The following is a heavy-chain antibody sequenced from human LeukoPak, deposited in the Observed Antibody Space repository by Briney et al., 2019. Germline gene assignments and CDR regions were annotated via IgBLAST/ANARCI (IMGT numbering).Heavy chain of an antibody. CDR3: ARGGGLDV. CDR2: INHNGNVN. CDR1: GFIFGSYN. Sequence: GGSLRLSCAASGFIFGSYNMNGVRQAPGKGLEWVASINHNGNVNYYVDSVKGRFTISRDNAKNSLYLQMSNLRAEDTAVYFCARGGGLDVWGQGATVTVSS. V-gene: IGHV3-7*03. J-gene: IGHJ6*02. D-gene: IGHD3-16*01.